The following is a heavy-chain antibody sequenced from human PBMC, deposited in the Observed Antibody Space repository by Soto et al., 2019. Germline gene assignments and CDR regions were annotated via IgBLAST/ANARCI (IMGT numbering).Heavy chain of an antibody. J-gene: IGHJ4*02. V-gene: IGHV3-21*01. CDR3: ARNFGDYGDYDK. Sequence: GGSLRLSCVASGSTFSSYTMDWVRQAPGKGLVWVSSISASSTYIYYTDSLRGRFSISRDNAKNSLYLQMNSLRAEDTAVYYCARNFGDYGDYDKWGQGTLVTVSS. CDR2: ISASSTYI. CDR1: GSTFSSYT. D-gene: IGHD4-17*01.